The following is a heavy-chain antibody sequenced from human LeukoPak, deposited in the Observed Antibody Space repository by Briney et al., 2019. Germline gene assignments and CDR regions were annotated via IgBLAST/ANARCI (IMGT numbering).Heavy chain of an antibody. Sequence: SETLSLTHSVPGLSNSRKLFLGLWIRQPPGKGLEWIASIYYNGKTYYNPSLRSRVTISMNTSKNQFSLMVRSVTAANSAVYYCTRPPYPAGADLWGQGTLVTVSS. D-gene: IGHD2-2*01. CDR3: TRPPYPAGADL. V-gene: IGHV4-39*01. CDR1: GLSNSRKLFL. CDR2: IYYNGKT. J-gene: IGHJ5*02.